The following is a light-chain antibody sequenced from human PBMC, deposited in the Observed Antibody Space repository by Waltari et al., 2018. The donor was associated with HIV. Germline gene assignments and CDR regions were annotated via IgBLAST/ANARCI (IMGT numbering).Light chain of an antibody. CDR2: DAS. CDR1: LTIVNY. V-gene: IGKV3-11*01. J-gene: IGKJ4*01. Sequence: EIALTQSPVDLSLSPGDRATLSCRANLTIVNYLGWYQQKPGQGPSLLIYDASKRATGVPVRFSGSGSGTDFSLIINNIQPEDSAVYYCQQRHSWPLSFGGGTKVEI. CDR3: QQRHSWPLS.